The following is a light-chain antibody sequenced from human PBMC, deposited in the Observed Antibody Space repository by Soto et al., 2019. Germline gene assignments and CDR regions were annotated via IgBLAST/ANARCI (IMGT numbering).Light chain of an antibody. CDR2: DSF. J-gene: IGKJ2*01. CDR3: QQCHSSPYT. CDR1: QSVSSC. Sequence: DIVLTQSPVTLSLSPGERATLSCRASQSVSSCLAWYQQKPGQAPRPLIYDSFNRATGIPARFSGSGSGTDFTLTISSLEPEDFAVYYCQQCHSSPYTFGQATKLGIK. V-gene: IGKV3-11*01.